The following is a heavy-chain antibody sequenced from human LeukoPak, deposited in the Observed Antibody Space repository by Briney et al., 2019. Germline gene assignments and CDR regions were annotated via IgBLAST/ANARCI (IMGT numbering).Heavy chain of an antibody. V-gene: IGHV3-21*01. D-gene: IGHD3-16*01. CDR1: GFTFSSYS. CDR2: LSSGSSYM. CDR3: ARCRHWDYYYMDV. Sequence: GGSLRLSCAASGFTFSSYSMNWVRQAPGKGLEWVSSLSSGSSYMYYADSVKGRFTISRDNAKNSLYLQMNSLRAEDTAVYYCARCRHWDYYYMDVWGKGTTVTVSS. J-gene: IGHJ6*03.